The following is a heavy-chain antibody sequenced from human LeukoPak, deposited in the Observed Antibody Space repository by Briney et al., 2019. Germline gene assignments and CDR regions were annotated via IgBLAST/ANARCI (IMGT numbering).Heavy chain of an antibody. Sequence: GGSLRLSCAASGFTFDDYAMHWVRQAPGKGLEWVSGISWNSGSIGYADSVKGRLTISRDNAKNSLYLQMNSLRAEDTALYYCAKAQRYGSYYYYMDVWGKGTTVTVSS. CDR1: GFTFDDYA. J-gene: IGHJ6*03. V-gene: IGHV3-9*01. CDR3: AKAQRYGSYYYYMDV. CDR2: ISWNSGSI. D-gene: IGHD3-10*01.